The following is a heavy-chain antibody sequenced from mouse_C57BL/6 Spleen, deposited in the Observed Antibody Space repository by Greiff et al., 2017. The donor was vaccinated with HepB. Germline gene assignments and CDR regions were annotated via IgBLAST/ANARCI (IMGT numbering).Heavy chain of an antibody. CDR1: GYTFTDYE. J-gene: IGHJ3*01. CDR3: TRGGVKRGWFAY. Sequence: VQLQQSGAELVRPGASVTLSCKASGYTFTDYEMHWVKQTPVHGLEWIGAIDPETGGTAYNQKFKGKAILTADKSSSTAYMELRSLTSEDSAVYYGTRGGVKRGWFAYWGQGTLVTVSA. D-gene: IGHD2-2*01. V-gene: IGHV1-15*01. CDR2: IDPETGGT.